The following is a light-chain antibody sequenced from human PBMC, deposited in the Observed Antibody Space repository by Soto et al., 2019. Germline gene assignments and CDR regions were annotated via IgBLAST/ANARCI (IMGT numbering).Light chain of an antibody. J-gene: IGKJ4*01. CDR3: MQAQQPTLS. CDR2: LGS. V-gene: IGKV2-28*01. Sequence: DIVLTQSPLSLPVTPGEPASISCRSSQSLLHRNGYNYLDWYLQKPGQSPQVVIDLGSNRASGVADRFGGGRGGTDVTLKISRVQAEDVGIYYCMQAQQPTLSFGGGTKVDLK. CDR1: QSLLHRNGYNY.